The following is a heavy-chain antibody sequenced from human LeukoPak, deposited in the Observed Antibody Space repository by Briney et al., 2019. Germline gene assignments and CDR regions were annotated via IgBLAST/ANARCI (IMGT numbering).Heavy chain of an antibody. CDR1: GFTFSSYG. D-gene: IGHD3-3*01. CDR3: AKDTEYDFWSGYYTPAFDY. CDR2: IWYDGSNK. J-gene: IGHJ4*02. V-gene: IGHV3-33*06. Sequence: GGSLRLSCAASGFTFSSYGMHWVRQAPGKGLEWVAVIWYDGSNKYYADSVKGRFTISRDSSKNTLYLQMNSLRAEDTAVYYCAKDTEYDFWSGYYTPAFDYWGQGTLVTVSS.